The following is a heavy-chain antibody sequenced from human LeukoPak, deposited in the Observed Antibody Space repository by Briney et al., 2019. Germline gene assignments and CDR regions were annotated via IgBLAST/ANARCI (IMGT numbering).Heavy chain of an antibody. Sequence: PGGSLRLSCAASGFTFSSYGMHWVRQAPGKGLEWVAFIRYDGSNKYYADSVKGRFTISRDNSKNTLYLQMNSLRAEDTAVYYCAKDHLGDSWGENYYDSSGYSPYYFDYWGQGTLVTVSS. D-gene: IGHD3-22*01. CDR3: AKDHLGDSWGENYYDSSGYSPYYFDY. V-gene: IGHV3-30*02. CDR1: GFTFSSYG. J-gene: IGHJ4*02. CDR2: IRYDGSNK.